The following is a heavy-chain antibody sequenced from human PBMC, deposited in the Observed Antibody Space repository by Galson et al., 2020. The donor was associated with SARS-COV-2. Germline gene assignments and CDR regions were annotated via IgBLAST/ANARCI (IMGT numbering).Heavy chain of an antibody. V-gene: IGHV4-61*01. CDR3: ARYCSSGGCLHFDH. D-gene: IGHD2-15*01. J-gene: IGHJ4*02. CDR2: ISETGST. Sequence: SETLSLTYTVSGASLTASHYYWTWIRQSPGKGLVYIGFISETGSTNYSPSLESRVTISMDTSRNQFSLELRSVTAADTALYYCARYCSSGGCLHFDHWGQGSLVTVSS. CDR1: GASLTASHYY.